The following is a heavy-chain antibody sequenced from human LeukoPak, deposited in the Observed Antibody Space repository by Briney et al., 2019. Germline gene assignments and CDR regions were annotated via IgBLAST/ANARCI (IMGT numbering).Heavy chain of an antibody. CDR2: ISWNSGSI. V-gene: IGHV3-9*01. CDR3: AKEYIAAAAGFDP. Sequence: PGGSLRLSCAASGFTFDDYAMHWVRQAPGKGLEWVSGISWNSGSIGYADSVKGRFTISRDNAKNSLYLQMNSLRAEDTALYYCAKEYIAAAAGFDPWGQGTLVTVSS. J-gene: IGHJ5*02. CDR1: GFTFDDYA. D-gene: IGHD6-13*01.